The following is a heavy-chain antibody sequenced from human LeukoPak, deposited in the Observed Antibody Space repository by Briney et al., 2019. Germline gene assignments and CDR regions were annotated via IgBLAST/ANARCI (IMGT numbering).Heavy chain of an antibody. CDR2: INPSGGST. J-gene: IGHJ6*03. CDR1: GYTFTSYG. D-gene: IGHD3-22*01. CDR3: ARGGYDSSGYYCRHYYYYMDV. Sequence: ASVKVSCKASGYTFTSYGISWVRQAPGQGLEWMGIINPSGGSTSYAQKFQGRVTMTRDTSTSTVYMELSSLRSEDTAVYYCARGGYDSSGYYCRHYYYYMDVWGKGTTVTISS. V-gene: IGHV1-46*01.